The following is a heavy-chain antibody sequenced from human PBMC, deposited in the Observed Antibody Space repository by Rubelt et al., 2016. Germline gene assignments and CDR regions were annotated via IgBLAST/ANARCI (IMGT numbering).Heavy chain of an antibody. V-gene: IGHV3-53*01. CDR3: ASQGGSSGYFYFDD. J-gene: IGHJ4*02. CDR2: IYSGGST. CDR1: GFTVSNNS. D-gene: IGHD6-19*01. Sequence: VQLVESGGGLIQPGGSLRLSCAASGFTVSNNSMCWVRQAPGKGLEWVSVIYSGGSTYHADSVKGRFTISRDNSKNTLYLQMNSLRAEDTAVYYCASQGGSSGYFYFDDWGQGTLVTVSS.